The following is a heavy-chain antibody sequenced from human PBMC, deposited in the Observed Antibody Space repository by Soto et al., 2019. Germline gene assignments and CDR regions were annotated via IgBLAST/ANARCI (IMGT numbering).Heavy chain of an antibody. Sequence: QVQLVESGGGVVQPGRSLRLSCAASGFTFSSYGMHWVRQAPGKGLEWVAVIWYDGSNKYYADSVKGRFTISRDNSKNTLDLQMNSLRAEDTAVYYCARDWDDILTDYYYGMDVWGQGTTVTVSS. CDR1: GFTFSSYG. CDR2: IWYDGSNK. V-gene: IGHV3-33*01. J-gene: IGHJ6*02. CDR3: ARDWDDILTDYYYGMDV. D-gene: IGHD3-9*01.